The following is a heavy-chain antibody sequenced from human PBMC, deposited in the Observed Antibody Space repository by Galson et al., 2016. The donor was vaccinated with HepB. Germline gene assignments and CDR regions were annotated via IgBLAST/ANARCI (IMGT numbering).Heavy chain of an antibody. J-gene: IGHJ4*02. D-gene: IGHD6-19*01. Sequence: SLRLSCAASGFNFGDDAMSWFRQAPGRGLEWVGFIKAKRYGETTEFAASVKGRFTISKDDSSTITYLQMNNLKTEDTAVYYCARHLPLGSGWSFYLDSWGQGTLVTVSS. V-gene: IGHV3-49*03. CDR1: GFNFGDDA. CDR2: IKAKRYGETT. CDR3: ARHLPLGSGWSFYLDS.